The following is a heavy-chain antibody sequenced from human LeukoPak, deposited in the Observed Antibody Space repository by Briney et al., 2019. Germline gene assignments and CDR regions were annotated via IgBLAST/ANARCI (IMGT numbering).Heavy chain of an antibody. V-gene: IGHV3-23*01. CDR1: GFPFSSHA. Sequence: GGSLRLSCAASGFPFSSHAMSWVRQPPGKGLEWVLAISNGKTYYADSVRGRFTISRDDSKNTVSLQMNSLRDEDTALYYCVREAGYCASVCLKSNWFDPWGQGTLVTVSS. CDR3: VREAGYCASVCLKSNWFDP. D-gene: IGHD2-21*02. CDR2: ISNGKT. J-gene: IGHJ5*02.